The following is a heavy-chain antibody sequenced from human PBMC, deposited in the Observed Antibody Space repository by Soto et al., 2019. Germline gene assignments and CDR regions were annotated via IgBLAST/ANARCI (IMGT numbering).Heavy chain of an antibody. CDR3: AAASRITIFGVVIAPHYGMDV. J-gene: IGHJ6*02. CDR2: IVVGSGNT. V-gene: IGHV1-58*01. CDR1: GFTFTSSA. D-gene: IGHD3-3*01. Sequence: ASVKVSCKASGFTFTSSAVQWVRQARGQRLEWIGWIVVGSGNTNYAQKFQERVTITRDMSTSTAYMELSSLRSEDTAVYYCAAASRITIFGVVIAPHYGMDVWGQGTTVTVSS.